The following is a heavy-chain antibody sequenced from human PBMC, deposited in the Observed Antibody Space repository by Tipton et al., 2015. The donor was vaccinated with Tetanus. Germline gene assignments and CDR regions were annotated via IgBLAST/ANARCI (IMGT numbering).Heavy chain of an antibody. CDR1: GGSISSYY. Sequence: LRLSCTVSGGSISSYYWSWIRQPTGKGLEWIGRIYTSGSTNYNPPLKSRVTMSVDTSKNQFSLKLSSVTAADTAVYYCASGLAGSSGWPFDYWGQGTLVTVSS. J-gene: IGHJ4*02. CDR2: IYTSGST. D-gene: IGHD6-19*01. CDR3: ASGLAGSSGWPFDY. V-gene: IGHV4-4*07.